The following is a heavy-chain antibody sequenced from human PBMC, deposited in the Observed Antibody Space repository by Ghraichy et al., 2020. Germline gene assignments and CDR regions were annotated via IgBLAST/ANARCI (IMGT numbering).Heavy chain of an antibody. CDR3: ARGSKTWYADEYCQH. V-gene: IGHV1-2*02. D-gene: IGHD6-13*01. J-gene: IGHJ1*01. CDR2: INPNSGGT. Sequence: GWINPNSGGTNYAQQFQGRVTMTRDTSISTSYLELNSLRSDDPAVYFCARGSKTWYADEYCQHWGQGTLVIVSS.